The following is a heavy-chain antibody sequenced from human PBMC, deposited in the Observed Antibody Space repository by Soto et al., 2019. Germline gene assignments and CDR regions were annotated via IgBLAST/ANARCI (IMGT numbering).Heavy chain of an antibody. J-gene: IGHJ6*03. CDR1: GYTFTSYD. CDR3: ARRAEYYCSSTSCYREFHFYYYYYMDV. Sequence: ASVKVSCKASGYTFTSYDINWVRQATGQGLEWMGWMNPNSGNTGYAQKFQGRVTMTRNTSISTAYMELSSLRSEDTAGYYCARRAEYYCSSTSCYREFHFYYYYYMDVWGKGTTVTVSS. CDR2: MNPNSGNT. D-gene: IGHD2-2*01. V-gene: IGHV1-8*01.